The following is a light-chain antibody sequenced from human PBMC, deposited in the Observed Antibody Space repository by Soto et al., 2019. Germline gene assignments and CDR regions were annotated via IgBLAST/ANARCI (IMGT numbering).Light chain of an antibody. CDR3: CSFAGSSLVV. CDR2: EAT. V-gene: IGLV2-23*01. J-gene: IGLJ2*01. CDR1: SSDVGTYNL. Sequence: QSALTQPASVSGSPGESITISCTGTSSDVGTYNLVSWYQQRPGKAPKLIIYEATKRPSGVSHRFSGSRSGSTASLTISGLQADDEADYFCCSFAGSSLVVFGGRTKLTVL.